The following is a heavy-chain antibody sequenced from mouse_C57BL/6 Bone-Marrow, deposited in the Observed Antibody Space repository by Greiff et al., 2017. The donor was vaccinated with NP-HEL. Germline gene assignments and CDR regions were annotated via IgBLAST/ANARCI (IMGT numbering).Heavy chain of an antibody. CDR3: VRRRLLGYFDV. J-gene: IGHJ1*03. Sequence: GGGLVQPKGSLKLSCAASGFSFHTYAMNWVRQAPGKGLEWVARIRSKSNNYATYYADSVKDRFTNSRDDSESMLYLQMNNLKTEVTARYYCVRRRLLGYFDVWGTGTTVTVSS. D-gene: IGHD2-3*01. CDR2: IRSKSNNYAT. V-gene: IGHV10-1*01. CDR1: GFSFHTYA.